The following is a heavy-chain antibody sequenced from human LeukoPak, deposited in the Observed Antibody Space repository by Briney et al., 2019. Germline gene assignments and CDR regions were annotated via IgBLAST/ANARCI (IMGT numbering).Heavy chain of an antibody. CDR3: ARNQGSWSDAFDI. Sequence: GGSLRLSCTASGFTFSDFYMSWIRQAPGKGLEWVSYISRDSNTIYDADSVKGRFTISRDNAKNSLYLQMNNLRGDDTAVYYCARNQGSWSDAFDIWGQGTMVTVSS. V-gene: IGHV3-11*04. D-gene: IGHD1-26*01. CDR1: GFTFSDFY. J-gene: IGHJ3*02. CDR2: ISRDSNTI.